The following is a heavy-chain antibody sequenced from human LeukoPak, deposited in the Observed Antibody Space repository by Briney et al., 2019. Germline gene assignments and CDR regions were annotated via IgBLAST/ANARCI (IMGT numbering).Heavy chain of an antibody. CDR1: GFTFSSYW. J-gene: IGHJ1*01. D-gene: IGHD3-22*01. CDR3: SRAPSEIGGYYPEYFRH. V-gene: IGHV3-74*01. Sequence: QPGGSLILSCAASGFTFSSYWMHWVRPAPGKGLVWVSRIKSDGKTNYADSVKGRFTISRDNAKNTVSLQMNSLRAEDTGVYYCSRAPSEIGGYYPEYFRHWGQGTLVTVSS. CDR2: IKSDGKT.